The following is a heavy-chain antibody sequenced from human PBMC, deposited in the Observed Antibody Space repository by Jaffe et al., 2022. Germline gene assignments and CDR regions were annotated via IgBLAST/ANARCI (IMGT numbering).Heavy chain of an antibody. D-gene: IGHD1-1*01. CDR3: AKGGSGLERLLSFDY. J-gene: IGHJ4*02. CDR1: GFTFSSYG. Sequence: QVQLVESGGGVVQPGGSLRLSCAASGFTFSSYGMHWVRQAPGKGLEWVAFIRYDGSNKYYADSVKGRFTISRDNSKNTLYLQMNSLRAEDTAVYYCAKGGSGLERLLSFDYWGQGTLVTVSS. V-gene: IGHV3-30*02. CDR2: IRYDGSNK.